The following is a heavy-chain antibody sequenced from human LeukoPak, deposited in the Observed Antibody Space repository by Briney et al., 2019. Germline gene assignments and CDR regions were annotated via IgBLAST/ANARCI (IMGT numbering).Heavy chain of an antibody. CDR3: ARLQFESLWFGESPQWFDP. V-gene: IGHV4-59*01. CDR2: IYYSGST. J-gene: IGHJ5*02. CDR1: GGSISSYY. Sequence: SETLSLTCTVSGGSISSYYWSWIRQPPGKGLEWIGYIYYSGSTNYNPSLKSRVTISVDTSKNQFSLKLSSVTAADTAVYYCARLQFESLWFGESPQWFDPWGQGTLVTVSS. D-gene: IGHD3-10*01.